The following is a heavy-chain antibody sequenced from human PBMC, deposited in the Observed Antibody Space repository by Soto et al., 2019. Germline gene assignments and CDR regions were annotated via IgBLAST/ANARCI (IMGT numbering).Heavy chain of an antibody. V-gene: IGHV1-18*01. CDR3: ARDRGYSGYGDY. CDR2: ISAYNGNT. CDR1: GYSFTSYV. Sequence: QVQLVQSGGEVKKPGPSVKVSCKASGYSFTSYVISGVRRAPGQGLEWMGWISAYNGNTNYAQKFQGRVTMTTDTSTSTAYMELRSLRSDDTAVYYCARDRGYSGYGDYWGQGTLVTVSS. D-gene: IGHD5-12*01. J-gene: IGHJ4*02.